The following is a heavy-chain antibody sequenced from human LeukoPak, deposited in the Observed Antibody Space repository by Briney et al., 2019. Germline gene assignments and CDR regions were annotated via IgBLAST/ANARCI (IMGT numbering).Heavy chain of an antibody. CDR3: AREIVLDY. Sequence: PGGSLRLSCAASGFTFSSYTMNWVRQAPGKGLEWVSSISSSTTYINYADSVKGRFTISRDNAKNSLYLQINSLRAEDTAVYYCAREIVLDYWGQGTLSPSPQ. D-gene: IGHD2/OR15-2a*01. CDR1: GFTFSSYT. J-gene: IGHJ4*02. V-gene: IGHV3-21*01. CDR2: ISSSTTYI.